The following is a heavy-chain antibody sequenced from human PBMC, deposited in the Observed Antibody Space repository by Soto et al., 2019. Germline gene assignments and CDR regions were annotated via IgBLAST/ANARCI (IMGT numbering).Heavy chain of an antibody. J-gene: IGHJ4*02. V-gene: IGHV3-15*01. CDR3: TTDSSGGGCFDY. CDR2: IKSKTDGGTT. CDR1: GFTFSNAW. Sequence: EVQLVESGVGLVKPGGSLRLSCEASGFTFSNAWMSWFRQAPGKGLEWVGRIKSKTDGGTTDYAAPVNGRFTISRDDSKNTLYLQMNSLKTEDTAVYYCTTDSSGGGCFDYWGQGTLVTVSS. D-gene: IGHD6-19*01.